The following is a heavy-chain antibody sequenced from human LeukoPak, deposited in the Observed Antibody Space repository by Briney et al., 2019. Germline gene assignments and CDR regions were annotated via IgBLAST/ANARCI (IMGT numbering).Heavy chain of an antibody. D-gene: IGHD6-13*01. Sequence: KPGGSLRLSCAVSGFTFSNYGMSWVRQAPGKGLEWVSTISGSGGRTYYADSVKGRFTISRDNAKNTLYLQMNSLRAEDTAVYYCARGLGGYTSSQAYWGQGTLVTVSS. CDR3: ARGLGGYTSSQAY. CDR1: GFTFSNYG. V-gene: IGHV3-23*01. J-gene: IGHJ4*02. CDR2: ISGSGGRT.